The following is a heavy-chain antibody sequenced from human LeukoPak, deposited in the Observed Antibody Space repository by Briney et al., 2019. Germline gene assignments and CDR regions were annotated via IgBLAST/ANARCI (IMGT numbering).Heavy chain of an antibody. CDR2: IYHSGDT. CDR3: ARSKAHLSTSWYGNWFDP. V-gene: IGHV4-38-2*02. J-gene: IGHJ5*02. CDR1: GYSVSSGYY. Sequence: SETLSLTCTVSGYSVSSGYYWGWIRQPPGKGLEWIASIYHSGDTYYNPSLRSRVTISLDTSRNQLSLKLSSVTAADTAVYYCARSKAHLSTSWYGNWFDPWGQGTLVTVSS. D-gene: IGHD2-2*01.